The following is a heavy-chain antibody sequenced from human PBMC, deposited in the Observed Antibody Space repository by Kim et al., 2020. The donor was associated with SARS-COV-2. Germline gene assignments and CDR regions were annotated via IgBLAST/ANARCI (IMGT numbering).Heavy chain of an antibody. CDR2: VNSDGSST. CDR3: VRDPAYCSDITCYGRHFDY. D-gene: IGHD2-2*01. V-gene: IGHV3-74*01. J-gene: IGHJ4*02. Sequence: GGSLRLSCVVSGFTFSSYFMHWVRQAPGKGLVWVSRVNSDGSSTTYADSVRGRFTISRDNAMNTLYVQMNSLRAEDTAVYYCVRDPAYCSDITCYGRHFDYWGQGTVVTVSS. CDR1: GFTFSSYF.